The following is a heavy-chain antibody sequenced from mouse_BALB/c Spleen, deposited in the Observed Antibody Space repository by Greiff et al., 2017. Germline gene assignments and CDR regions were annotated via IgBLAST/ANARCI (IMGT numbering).Heavy chain of an antibody. D-gene: IGHD1-1*01. J-gene: IGHJ2*01. CDR2: IYPGDGDT. Sequence: QVQLQQSGAELVRPGSSVKISCKASGYAFSSYWMNWVKQRPGQGLEWIGQIYPGDGDTNYNGKFKGKATLTADKSSSTAYMQLSSLTSEDSAVYFCARSPLFITTVVAGFDYWGQGTTLTVSS. CDR1: GYAFSSYW. CDR3: ARSPLFITTVVAGFDY. V-gene: IGHV1-80*01.